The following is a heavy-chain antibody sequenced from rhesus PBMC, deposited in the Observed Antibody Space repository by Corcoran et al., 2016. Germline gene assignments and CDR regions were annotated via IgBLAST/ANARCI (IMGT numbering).Heavy chain of an antibody. CDR2: IYGNSAST. CDR3: AREERWELQDRSYYFDY. D-gene: IGHD1-44*02. CDR1: GGSISGYYY. J-gene: IGHJ4*01. V-gene: IGHV4-73*01. Sequence: QVQLQQWGEGLVKPSETLSLTCAVYGGSISGYYYWSWIRQPPGKGLEWIGYIYGNSASTNYNPSRKKRVTISKDTSKNQFSLKLRSVTAADTAVYYCAREERWELQDRSYYFDYWGQGVLVTVSS.